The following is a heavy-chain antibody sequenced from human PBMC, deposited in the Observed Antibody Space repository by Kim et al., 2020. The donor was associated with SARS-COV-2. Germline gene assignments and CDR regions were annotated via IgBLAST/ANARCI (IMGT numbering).Heavy chain of an antibody. V-gene: IGHV3-23*01. CDR1: GFTFSSYA. D-gene: IGHD2-2*01. CDR2: ISVSGGNT. J-gene: IGHJ4*02. CDR3: AKRGHPSTLFHFDY. Sequence: GGSLRLSCAASGFTFSSYAMNWVRQAPGKGLEWVSSISVSGGNTYYADSVKGRFTVSRDNSKNTLYLQMNSLRAEDTAVYYCAKRGHPSTLFHFDYWGQGTLVTVSS.